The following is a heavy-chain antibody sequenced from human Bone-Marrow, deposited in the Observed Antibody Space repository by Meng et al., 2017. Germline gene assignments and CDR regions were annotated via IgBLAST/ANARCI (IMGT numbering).Heavy chain of an antibody. CDR3: TTDHPGIDY. J-gene: IGHJ4*02. V-gene: IGHV3-33*01. CDR1: GFTFSSYG. CDR2: IWYDGSNK. Sequence: GGSLRLSCAASGFTFSSYGMHWVRQAPGKGLEWVAVIWYDGSNKYYADSVKGRFTISRDNSKNTLYLQMNSLKTEDTAVYYCTTDHPGIDYWGQGTLVTVSS.